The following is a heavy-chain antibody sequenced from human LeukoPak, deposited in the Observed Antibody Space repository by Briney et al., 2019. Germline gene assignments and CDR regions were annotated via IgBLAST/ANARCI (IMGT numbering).Heavy chain of an antibody. J-gene: IGHJ4*02. Sequence: GGSLRLSCAASGFTFDDYSMHWVRQAPGKGLEWVSSISGSGGSTYYADSVKGRFTISRDNSKNTLYLQMNSLRAEDTAVCYCAKSPPGGTMIVVVPDYWGQGTLVTVSS. CDR2: ISGSGGST. CDR3: AKSPPGGTMIVVVPDY. V-gene: IGHV3-23*01. D-gene: IGHD3-22*01. CDR1: GFTFDDYS.